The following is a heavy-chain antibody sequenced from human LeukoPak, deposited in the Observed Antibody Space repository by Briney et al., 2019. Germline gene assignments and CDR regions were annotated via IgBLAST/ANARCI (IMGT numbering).Heavy chain of an antibody. J-gene: IGHJ4*02. CDR3: ARDPPYYYDSSGYHSAFDY. V-gene: IGHV4-4*02. D-gene: IGHD3-22*01. Sequence: SGTLSLTCAVSGASISSSNWLSWVRQPPGKGLEWIGEIYHSGSTNYNPSLKSRVTISVDTSKNQFSLKLSSVTAADTAVYYCARDPPYYYDSSGYHSAFDYWGQGTLVTVSS. CDR1: GASISSSNW. CDR2: IYHSGST.